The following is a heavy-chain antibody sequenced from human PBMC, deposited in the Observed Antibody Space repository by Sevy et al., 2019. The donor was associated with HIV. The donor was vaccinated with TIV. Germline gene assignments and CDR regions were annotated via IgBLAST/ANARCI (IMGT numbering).Heavy chain of an antibody. CDR2: IWYDGSNK. J-gene: IGHJ4*02. CDR3: VSGAYYYESRTENFDY. V-gene: IGHV3-33*01. Sequence: GGSLRLSCAASGFTFSSYGMHWVRQAPGKGLEWVALIWYDGSNKYYADSVKVRFTISRDNSKNTLFLQMYSLGAVDTGVYYCVSGAYYYESRTENFDYWGQGTLVTVSS. D-gene: IGHD3-22*01. CDR1: GFTFSSYG.